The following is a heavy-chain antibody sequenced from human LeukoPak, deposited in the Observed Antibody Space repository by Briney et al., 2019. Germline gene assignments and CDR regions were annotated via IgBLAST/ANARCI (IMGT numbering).Heavy chain of an antibody. D-gene: IGHD6-19*01. J-gene: IGHJ3*02. CDR3: ARGPRVAVAGHDAFDI. CDR2: INPSGGST. Sequence: GASVKVSCKASGYTFTSYYMHWVRQAPGQGLEWMGIINPSGGSTSYAQKFQGRVTMTRDMSTSTVYMELSSLRSEDTAVYYCARGPRVAVAGHDAFDIWGQGTMVTVSS. CDR1: GYTFTSYY. V-gene: IGHV1-46*01.